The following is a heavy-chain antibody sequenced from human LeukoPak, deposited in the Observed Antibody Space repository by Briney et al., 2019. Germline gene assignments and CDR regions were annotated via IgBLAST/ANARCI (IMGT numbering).Heavy chain of an antibody. CDR1: GFTFDDYA. V-gene: IGHV3-9*01. CDR3: ARGHETYYYDSSGYF. D-gene: IGHD3-22*01. J-gene: IGHJ4*02. CDR2: ISWNSGSI. Sequence: PGGSLRLSCAASGFTFDDYAMHWVRQAPGKGLEWVSGISWNSGSIGYADSVKGRFTISRDNAENTLYLQMDSLRAEDTAIYYCARGHETYYYDSSGYFWGQGTLVTVSS.